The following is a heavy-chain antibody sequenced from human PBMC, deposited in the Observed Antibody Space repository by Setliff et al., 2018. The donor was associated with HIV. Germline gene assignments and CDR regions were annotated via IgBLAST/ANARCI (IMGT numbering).Heavy chain of an antibody. V-gene: IGHV4-59*11. CDR3: VGVPSYYGTGTLWV. CDR2: MFRGGGR. D-gene: IGHD3-10*01. CDR1: WESKINHD. Sequence: SETLSLTCSVSWESKINHDWGWIRQSPGRGLEWIGSMFRGGGRQFQPSLASRVSISGTTSKNQFSLKMTSVTPADTAVYFCVGVPSYYGTGTLWVWGKGITVTVSS. J-gene: IGHJ6*04.